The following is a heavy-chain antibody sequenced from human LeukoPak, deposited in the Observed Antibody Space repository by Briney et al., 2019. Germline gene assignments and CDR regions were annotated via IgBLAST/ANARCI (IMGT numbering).Heavy chain of an antibody. CDR2: ISGSGGST. CDR1: GFTFSSYA. J-gene: IGHJ1*01. Sequence: GGSLRLSCAASGFTFSSYAMSWVRQAPGKGPEWVSAISGSGGSTYYADSVKGRFTISRDNSKDTLYLQMNSLRAEDTAVYYCAKSTEGGSGYYLEYFQHWGQGTLVTVSS. V-gene: IGHV3-23*01. D-gene: IGHD3-22*01. CDR3: AKSTEGGSGYYLEYFQH.